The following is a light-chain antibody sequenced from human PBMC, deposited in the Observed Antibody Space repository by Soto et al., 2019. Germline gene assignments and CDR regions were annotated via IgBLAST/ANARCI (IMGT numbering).Light chain of an antibody. J-gene: IGLJ1*01. CDR1: SSNIGAGYD. CDR2: GNS. Sequence: QPVLTQPPSVSGAPGQRVTISCTGSSSNIGAGYDVHWYQQLPGTAPKLLIYGNSNRPSGVPDRFSGSKSGTSASLSITGLQAEDEADYDCQSYDSSLSGPRVFGTGTKLTVL. V-gene: IGLV1-40*01. CDR3: QSYDSSLSGPRV.